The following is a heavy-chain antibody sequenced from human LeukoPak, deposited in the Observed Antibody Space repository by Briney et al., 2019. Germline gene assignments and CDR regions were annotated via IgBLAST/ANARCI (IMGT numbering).Heavy chain of an antibody. J-gene: IGHJ4*02. D-gene: IGHD2-21*02. CDR1: GVTFSYYG. CDR2: IWYEGSNK. CDR3: ARGNCGGHCPLDH. V-gene: IGHV3-33*01. Sequence: PGGSLRLSCAASGVTFSYYGMHWVRQAPGKGLEGVAIIWYEGSNKYYADSLKGRFTISRDNSKNTLYLQMNSLRAEDTAVYYCARGNCGGHCPLDHWGQGTLVTVSS.